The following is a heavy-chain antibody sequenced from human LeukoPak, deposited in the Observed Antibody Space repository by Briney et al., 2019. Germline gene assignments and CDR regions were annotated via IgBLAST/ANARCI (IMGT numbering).Heavy chain of an antibody. V-gene: IGHV4-39*01. J-gene: IGHJ6*03. CDR3: ARHGDHYYYMDV. D-gene: IGHD2-21*01. CDR1: GASINSGSYY. Sequence: SETLSLTCTVSGASINSGSYYWGWIRQPPGKGLEWIGTIYHSGRTYYNPSLKSRVTISADTSMNQFSLKVTSVTAADTAVYYCARHGDHYYYMDVWGKGTTVTVSS. CDR2: IYHSGRT.